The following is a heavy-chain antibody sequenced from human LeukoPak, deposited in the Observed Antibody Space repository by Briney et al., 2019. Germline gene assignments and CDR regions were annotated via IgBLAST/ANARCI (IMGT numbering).Heavy chain of an antibody. J-gene: IGHJ4*02. D-gene: IGHD5-18*01. CDR2: IKSKTDGGTP. Sequence: GGSLRLSCAASGFTFSIAWMTWVRQAPGKGLEWVGRIKSKTDGGTPDYAAPVKGRFTISRDDSKNTLYLQMNSLKTEDTAVYYCITVGTYGYWLFDYWGQGTLATVSS. V-gene: IGHV3-15*01. CDR3: ITVGTYGYWLFDY. CDR1: GFTFSIAW.